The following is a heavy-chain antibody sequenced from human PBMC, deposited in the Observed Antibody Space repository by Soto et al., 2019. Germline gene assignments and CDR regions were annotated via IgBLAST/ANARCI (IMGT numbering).Heavy chain of an antibody. Sequence: GGSLRLSCAASGFTFDDYAMHWVRQAPGKGLEWVSGISWNSGSIGYADSVKGRFTISRDNAKNSLYLQMNSLRAEDTALYYCAKDPHDFWSGAPGSNYYMDVWGKGTTVTVSS. V-gene: IGHV3-9*01. CDR3: AKDPHDFWSGAPGSNYYMDV. CDR1: GFTFDDYA. CDR2: ISWNSGSI. D-gene: IGHD3-3*01. J-gene: IGHJ6*03.